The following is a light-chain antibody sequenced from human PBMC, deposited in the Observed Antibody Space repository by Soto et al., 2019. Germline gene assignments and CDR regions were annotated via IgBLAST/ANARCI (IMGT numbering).Light chain of an antibody. V-gene: IGKV3-15*01. CDR1: ESLSTY. CDR3: QSYNDWPFT. CDR2: GAS. J-gene: IGKJ2*01. Sequence: EXVMTQFPATLSVSQGERVTLSCRASESLSTYLAWYQQKPGQAPRLLIYGASTKATGIPARFSGSGSATDFTLTISSLQSEDFAVYYCQSYNDWPFTFGQGTKVDIK.